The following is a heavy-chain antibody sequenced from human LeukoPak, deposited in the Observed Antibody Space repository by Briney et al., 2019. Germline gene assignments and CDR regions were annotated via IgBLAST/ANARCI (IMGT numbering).Heavy chain of an antibody. J-gene: IGHJ6*02. CDR2: IYYSGST. CDR1: GGSISSYL. Sequence: SETLSLTCTVSGGSISSYLWSWIRQPPGKGLEWIAYIYYSGSTNYNPSLKSRVTISVDTSKNQFSLKLSTVTAADTAVYYCARVVYSRSNGMDVWGQGTTVTVSS. V-gene: IGHV4-59*01. CDR3: ARVVYSRSNGMDV. D-gene: IGHD1-26*01.